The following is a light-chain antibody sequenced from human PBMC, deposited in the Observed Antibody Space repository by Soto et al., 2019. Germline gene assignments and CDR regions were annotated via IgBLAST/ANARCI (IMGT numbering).Light chain of an antibody. Sequence: VAWTHSPGTLSFSPWERATLSCMASQSVSRSYLAWYQQKPGQAPRLLIYGASSRATGIPDRFSGSGSGTDFNLTINRLEPEDFAVSSCQQYGRPIQLGKGQXLEIK. CDR1: QSVSRSY. CDR2: GAS. CDR3: QQYGRPIQ. V-gene: IGKV3-20*01. J-gene: IGKJ5*01.